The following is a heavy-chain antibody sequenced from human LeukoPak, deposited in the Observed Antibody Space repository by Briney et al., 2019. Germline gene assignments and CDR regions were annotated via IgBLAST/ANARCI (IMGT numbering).Heavy chain of an antibody. CDR2: INWNSGTI. CDR1: GFIFDDYA. V-gene: IGHV3-9*03. D-gene: IGHD2-15*01. J-gene: IGHJ4*02. Sequence: GRSLRLSCAASGFIFDDYATHWVRQAPGKGLEWVSGINWNSGTIGYADSVKGRFTISRDNAKNSLYLQMNSLRADDMAFYYCARDRLRYCSGAYCSHFEFWGQGTLVSVSS. CDR3: ARDRLRYCSGAYCSHFEF.